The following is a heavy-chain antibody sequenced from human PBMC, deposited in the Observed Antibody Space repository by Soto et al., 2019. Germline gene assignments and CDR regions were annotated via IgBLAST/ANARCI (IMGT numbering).Heavy chain of an antibody. V-gene: IGHV1-69*02. Sequence: SVKVSCKASGGTFSSYTISWVRQAPGQGLEWMGRIIPILGIANYAQKFQGRVTITADKSTSTAYMELSSLRSEDTAVYYCARAPGLGWFDPWGQGTLVTVSS. J-gene: IGHJ5*02. CDR1: GGTFSSYT. CDR3: ARAPGLGWFDP. CDR2: IIPILGIA.